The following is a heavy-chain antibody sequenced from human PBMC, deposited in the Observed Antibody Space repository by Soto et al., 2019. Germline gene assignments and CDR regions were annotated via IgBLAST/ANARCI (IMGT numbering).Heavy chain of an antibody. J-gene: IGHJ4*02. D-gene: IGHD3-22*01. CDR1: GGAFIGYF. CDR2: IFHGGST. Sequence: SETLSLTCAVYGGAFIGYFCIFIRHPPWKWLEWVGEIFHGGSTNYSPSLKSRVTISVDTSKNQFSLELSSVTAADTAVYYCARPHYDSNTFYYFFDYWGQGTLVTVSS. V-gene: IGHV4-34*12. CDR3: ARPHYDSNTFYYFFDY.